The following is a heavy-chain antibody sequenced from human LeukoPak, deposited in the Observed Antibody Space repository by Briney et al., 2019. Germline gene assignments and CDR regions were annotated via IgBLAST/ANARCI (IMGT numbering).Heavy chain of an antibody. CDR2: ISASGGST. J-gene: IGHJ4*02. V-gene: IGHV3-23*01. CDR1: GFTFSAYW. Sequence: GGSLRLSCAASGFTFSAYWMHWVRQAPGKGLEWVSGISASGGSTSYADSVKGRFTISRENSKDVLYLQMSSLRAEDTAVYYCAKDYNRGLPDYWGQGTLVIVSS. CDR3: AKDYNRGLPDY. D-gene: IGHD2-21*01.